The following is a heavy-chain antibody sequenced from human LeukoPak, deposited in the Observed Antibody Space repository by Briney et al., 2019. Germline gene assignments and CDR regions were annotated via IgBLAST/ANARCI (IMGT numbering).Heavy chain of an antibody. CDR2: ISSSSSYI. V-gene: IGHV3-21*01. D-gene: IGHD3-16*02. CDR1: GGSFSGYY. J-gene: IGHJ4*02. CDR3: ASASFLGELSPIDY. Sequence: ASETLSLTCAVYGGSFSGYYWSWIRQAPGKGLEWVSSISSSSSYIYYADSVKGRFTISRDNAKNSLYLQMNSLRAEDTAVYYCASASFLGELSPIDYWGQGTLVTVSS.